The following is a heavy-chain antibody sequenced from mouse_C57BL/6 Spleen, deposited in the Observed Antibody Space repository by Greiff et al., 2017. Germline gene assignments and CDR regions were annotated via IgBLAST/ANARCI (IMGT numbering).Heavy chain of an antibody. CDR2: ISSGGSYT. J-gene: IGHJ4*01. CDR3: ARHLGDGYYVDAMDY. D-gene: IGHD2-3*01. V-gene: IGHV5-6*02. Sequence: DVKLVESGGDLVKPGGSLKLSCAASGFTFSSYGMSWVRQTPDKRLEWVATISSGGSYTYYPDSVKGRFTISRDNAKNTLYLQMSSLKSEDTAMYYCARHLGDGYYVDAMDYWGQGTSVTVSS. CDR1: GFTFSSYG.